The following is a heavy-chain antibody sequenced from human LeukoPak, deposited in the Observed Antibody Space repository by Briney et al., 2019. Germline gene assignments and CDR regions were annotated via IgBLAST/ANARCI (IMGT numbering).Heavy chain of an antibody. V-gene: IGHV3-21*01. D-gene: IGHD2-2*01. Sequence: AGGSLRLSCAASGFTFSSYSMNWVRQAPGKGLQWVSSISGSSDYIYYADSVKGRFTISRDNAKNSLYLQMNSLRAEDTAVYYCARGPQVLPDATDWFDPWGQGTLVTVSS. CDR3: ARGPQVLPDATDWFDP. J-gene: IGHJ5*02. CDR2: ISGSSDYI. CDR1: GFTFSSYS.